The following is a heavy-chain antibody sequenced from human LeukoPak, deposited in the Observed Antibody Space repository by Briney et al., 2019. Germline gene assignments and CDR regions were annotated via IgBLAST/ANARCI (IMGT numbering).Heavy chain of an antibody. CDR2: INPNSGGT. CDR3: ATDQSATGSAPNAFDI. Sequence: GASVKVSRKASGYTFTGYYMHWVRQAPGQGLEWMGWINPNSGGTNYAQKFQGRVTMTEDTSTDTAYMELSSLRSEDTAVYYCATDQSATGSAPNAFDIWGQGTMVTVSS. D-gene: IGHD3-9*01. J-gene: IGHJ3*02. V-gene: IGHV1-2*02. CDR1: GYTFTGYY.